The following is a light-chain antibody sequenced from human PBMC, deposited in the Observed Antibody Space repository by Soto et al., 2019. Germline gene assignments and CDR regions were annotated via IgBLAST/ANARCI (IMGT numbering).Light chain of an antibody. CDR2: KAS. V-gene: IGKV1-5*03. J-gene: IGKJ1*01. Sequence: DIQMTQSPSTLSASVGDRVTITFLASQSISSWLAWYQQKPGKAPKLLIYKASSLESGVPSRFSGSGSGTDFTLTISSLQPEDFATYYCQQSYSTPPLFGQGTKVDIK. CDR3: QQSYSTPPL. CDR1: QSISSW.